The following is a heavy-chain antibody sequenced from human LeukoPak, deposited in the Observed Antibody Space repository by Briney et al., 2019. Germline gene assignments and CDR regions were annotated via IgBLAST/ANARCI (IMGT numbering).Heavy chain of an antibody. CDR3: ARDHGYYDFWSGYFFRCWFDP. CDR2: MNPNSGNT. J-gene: IGHJ5*02. Sequence: ASVKVSCKASGYTFTSYDINWVRQATGQGLEWMGWMNPNSGNTGYAQKLQGRVTMTTDTSTSTAYMELRRLRSVYTAVYFCARDHGYYDFWSGYFFRCWFDPWGQGTLVTVYS. V-gene: IGHV1-8*01. D-gene: IGHD3-3*01. CDR1: GYTFTSYD.